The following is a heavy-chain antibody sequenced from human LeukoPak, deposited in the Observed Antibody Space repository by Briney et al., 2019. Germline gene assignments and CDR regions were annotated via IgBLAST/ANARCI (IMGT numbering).Heavy chain of an antibody. V-gene: IGHV4-4*02. J-gene: IGHJ5*02. CDR3: ARGPLIPAAIGCWFDP. D-gene: IGHD2-2*01. Sequence: PSGTLSLTCAVPGGSFTDSNWWSWVRQPPGKGLEWIGEIYHSGSTNYNPSLKSRVTISIDNSKNQFSLKLSSVTAADAAVYYCARGPLIPAAIGCWFDPWGQGTLVTVSS. CDR1: GGSFTDSNW. CDR2: IYHSGST.